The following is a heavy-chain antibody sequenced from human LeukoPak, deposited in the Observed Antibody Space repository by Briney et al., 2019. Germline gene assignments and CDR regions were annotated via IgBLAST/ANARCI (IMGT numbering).Heavy chain of an antibody. CDR3: ARVGIAAAGSPRYYYYYYMDV. D-gene: IGHD6-13*01. J-gene: IGHJ6*03. V-gene: IGHV4-39*07. CDR2: IYYSWST. CDR1: VCSISSSSYY. Sequence: PSETLSLTCTVSVCSISSSSYYWGWIRQPPGKGLKCIGSIYYSWSTYYNPSLKSRVTISVDTSKNQFSLKLSSVTAADTAVYYCARVGIAAAGSPRYYYYYYMDVWGRGTTVTVSS.